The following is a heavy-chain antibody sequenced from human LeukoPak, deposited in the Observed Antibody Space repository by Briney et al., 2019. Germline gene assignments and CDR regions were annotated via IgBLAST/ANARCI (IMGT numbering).Heavy chain of an antibody. Sequence: GGSLRLSCVTSGFIFSHYGFHWVRQAPGKGLEWVALIRPDANKKSCPDSVKGRFTVSRDNSENTVYLQMNSLRAEDTAMYYCVVVMVPAALWQFDLWGRGTQVTVSS. D-gene: IGHD2-2*01. V-gene: IGHV3-30*02. CDR3: VVVMVPAALWQFDL. J-gene: IGHJ2*01. CDR1: GFIFSHYG. CDR2: IRPDANKK.